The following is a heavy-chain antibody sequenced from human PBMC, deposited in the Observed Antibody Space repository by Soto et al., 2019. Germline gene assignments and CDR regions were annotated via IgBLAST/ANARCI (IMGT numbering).Heavy chain of an antibody. D-gene: IGHD6-6*01. CDR2: INPNSGGT. Sequence: GASVKVSCKASGYTFTGYYMHWVRQAPGQGLEWMGWINPNSGGTNYAQKFQGRVTMTRDTSISTAYMELSRLRSDDTAVYYCARCRSLAARWFAFDIWGQGTMVTVSS. J-gene: IGHJ3*02. CDR1: GYTFTGYY. CDR3: ARCRSLAARWFAFDI. V-gene: IGHV1-2*02.